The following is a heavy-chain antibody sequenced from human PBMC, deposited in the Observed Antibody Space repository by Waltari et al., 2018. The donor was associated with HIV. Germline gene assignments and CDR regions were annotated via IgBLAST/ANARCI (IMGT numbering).Heavy chain of an antibody. CDR3: AKDMGIFYAYGMDV. Sequence: EAQLVESGGGSVQPGRSLRLSCAASGFKFGNYAMNWVRQAPGKALEWVSGISWNSGNIEYADSVKGRLTISRDNGKNSLYLQMNSLRSEDTGLYYCAKDMGIFYAYGMDVWGQGTAVTVSS. D-gene: IGHD2-8*01. J-gene: IGHJ6*02. V-gene: IGHV3-9*01. CDR1: GFKFGNYA. CDR2: ISWNSGNI.